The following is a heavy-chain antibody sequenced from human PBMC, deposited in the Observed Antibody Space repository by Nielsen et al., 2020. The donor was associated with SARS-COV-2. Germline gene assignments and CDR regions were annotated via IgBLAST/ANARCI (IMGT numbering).Heavy chain of an antibody. V-gene: IGHV3-7*03. Sequence: WIRQPPGKGLEWVANIKQDGSEKYYVDSVKGRFTISRDNAKNSLYLQMNSLRAEDTAVYYCATGEIAAAETENDYWGQGTLVTVSS. D-gene: IGHD6-13*01. CDR2: IKQDGSEK. CDR3: ATGEIAAAETENDY. J-gene: IGHJ4*02.